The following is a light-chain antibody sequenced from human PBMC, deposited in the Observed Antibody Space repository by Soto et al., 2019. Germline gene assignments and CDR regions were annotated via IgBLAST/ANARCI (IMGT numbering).Light chain of an antibody. J-gene: IGLJ2*01. CDR1: SSNIGSHT. CDR3: AAWDDSLNGPV. Sequence: QPVLTQPPSASGTPGQRVTISCSGSSSNIGSHTVNWYQQLPGTAPKLLIYRDNQRPSGVPGRFSGSKSGTSASLAISGLQSEDEADYYCAAWDDSLNGPVFGGGTKLTVL. V-gene: IGLV1-44*01. CDR2: RDN.